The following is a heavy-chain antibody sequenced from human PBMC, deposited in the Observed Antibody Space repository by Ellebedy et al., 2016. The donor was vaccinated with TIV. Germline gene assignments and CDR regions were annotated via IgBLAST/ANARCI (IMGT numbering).Heavy chain of an antibody. CDR2: LYYRGSI. V-gene: IGHV4-59*12. J-gene: IGHJ6*02. CDR1: GDSINSYY. CDR3: ARGTCTNGVCHPLWYGYYYYGMDV. Sequence: SETLSLTCTVSGDSINSYYWSWIRQPPGKGLEWIGSLYYRGSINYNPSLKSRVTISVDTSKNQFSLKLSSVTAADTAVYYCARGTCTNGVCHPLWYGYYYYGMDVWGQGTTVTVSS. D-gene: IGHD2-8*01.